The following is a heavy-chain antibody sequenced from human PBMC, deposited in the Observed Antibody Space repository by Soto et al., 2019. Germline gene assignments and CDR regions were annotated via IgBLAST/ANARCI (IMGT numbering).Heavy chain of an antibody. Sequence: DVQLLESGGGLVQPGGSLRLSCAASGFTSRSYAMSWVRQAPGKGLEWVSGISGSGISTHYADSVKGRFTVSRDNSKNTLYLQMNSLRAEDTAVYNCAKEPVGPDWYFDLWGRGTLVTFSS. V-gene: IGHV3-23*01. J-gene: IGHJ2*01. CDR3: AKEPVGPDWYFDL. CDR1: GFTSRSYA. CDR2: ISGSGIST.